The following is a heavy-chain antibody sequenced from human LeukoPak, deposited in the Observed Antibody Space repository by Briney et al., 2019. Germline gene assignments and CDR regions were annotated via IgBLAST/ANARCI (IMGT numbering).Heavy chain of an antibody. CDR2: IYSGGST. Sequence: GGSLRLSCAASGFTVGSNYMSWVRQAPGKGLEWVSVIYSGGSTYYADSVKGRFTISRDNSKNTLYLQMNSLRAEDTAVYYCARANTYYDFWKAFDYWGQGTLVTVSS. CDR1: GFTVGSNY. D-gene: IGHD3-3*01. V-gene: IGHV3-53*01. CDR3: ARANTYYDFWKAFDY. J-gene: IGHJ4*02.